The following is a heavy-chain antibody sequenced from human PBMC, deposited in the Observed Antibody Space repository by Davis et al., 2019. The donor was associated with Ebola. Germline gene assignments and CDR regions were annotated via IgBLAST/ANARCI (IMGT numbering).Heavy chain of an antibody. CDR3: VKDFWSDDPGY. D-gene: IGHD3-3*01. CDR1: GYTFTDYG. CDR2: SRPSNGNT. Sequence: ASVKVSCKASGYTFTDYGITWVRQAPGQGLEWMGWSRPSNGNTHYAEKFQGRVTMTTDTFTTTAYMDLRRLTNDDTAGYYCVKDFWSDDPGYWGQGTLVTVSS. V-gene: IGHV1-18*01. J-gene: IGHJ4*02.